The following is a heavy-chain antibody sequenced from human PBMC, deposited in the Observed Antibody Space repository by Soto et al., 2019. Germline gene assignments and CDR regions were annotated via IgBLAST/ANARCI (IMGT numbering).Heavy chain of an antibody. CDR3: ARAMYSSSSGAFDI. Sequence: PGRSLRLSCAASGFPFSSYSMNWVRQAPGKGLEWVSYISSSSSSTIYYADSVKGRFTISRDNAKNSLYLQMNSLRAEDTAVYYCARAMYSSSSGAFDIWGQGTMVTVSS. V-gene: IGHV3-48*01. CDR2: ISSSSSSTI. CDR1: GFPFSSYS. D-gene: IGHD6-6*01. J-gene: IGHJ3*02.